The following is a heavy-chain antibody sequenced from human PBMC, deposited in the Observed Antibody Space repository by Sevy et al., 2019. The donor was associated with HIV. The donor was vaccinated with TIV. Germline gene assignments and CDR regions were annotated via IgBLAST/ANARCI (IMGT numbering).Heavy chain of an antibody. CDR3: ATHAGLAAAGRVFDY. V-gene: IGHV3-72*01. D-gene: IGHD6-13*01. CDR2: TRNKADSNTT. Sequence: GGSLRLSCAASGFTFSDHYMEWVRQAPGKGLEWVGRTRNKADSNTTEYAASVKGRFTISIDVSKNSLYLQMNSLKTEDTAVYYWATHAGLAAAGRVFDYWGQGTLVTVSS. CDR1: GFTFSDHY. J-gene: IGHJ4*02.